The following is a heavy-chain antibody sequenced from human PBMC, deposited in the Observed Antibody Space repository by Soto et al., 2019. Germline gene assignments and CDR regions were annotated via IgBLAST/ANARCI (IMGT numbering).Heavy chain of an antibody. CDR2: FSAGGRA. Sequence: VQLLESGGAFVQPGGSLRLSCAASGFSINNYAVSWVRQAPGKGLEWVSTFSAGGRAYYADSVRGPFSVARDRSQNTVDLQISVLRPEDSAVYYCAKESMPEHYGDTLFDYWGQGTRVTVSS. CDR3: AKESMPEHYGDTLFDY. CDR1: GFSINNYA. J-gene: IGHJ4*02. D-gene: IGHD4-17*01. V-gene: IGHV3-23*01.